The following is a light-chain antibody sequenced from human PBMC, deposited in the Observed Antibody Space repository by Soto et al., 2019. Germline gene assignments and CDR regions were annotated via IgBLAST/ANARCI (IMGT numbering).Light chain of an antibody. J-gene: IGKJ4*01. Sequence: DIQMTQSPSSLSASLGDRVTITCRASQGIGVYLAWFQQKPGKVPKLLIYAASTLPSGVASRFSGSGSGTDFSLTISSLQPEDFATYYCQKYNSAPLTFGGGTKVEIK. CDR3: QKYNSAPLT. CDR2: AAS. CDR1: QGIGVY. V-gene: IGKV1-27*01.